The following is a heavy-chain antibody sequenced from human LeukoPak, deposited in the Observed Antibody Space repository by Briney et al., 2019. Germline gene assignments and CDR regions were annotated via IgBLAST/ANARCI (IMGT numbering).Heavy chain of an antibody. V-gene: IGHV5-51*01. D-gene: IGHD1-26*01. J-gene: IGHJ4*02. CDR3: ARHSGIVGAHIDY. Sequence: GEALQMSCKGCGYRFPSYWIGWVRPMPGKGLEGMGIIYPGDSDTRYSPSFQAQVTISADKSISTAYLQWSSLKASDTAMYYCARHSGIVGAHIDYWGQGTLVTVSS. CDR2: IYPGDSDT. CDR1: GYRFPSYW.